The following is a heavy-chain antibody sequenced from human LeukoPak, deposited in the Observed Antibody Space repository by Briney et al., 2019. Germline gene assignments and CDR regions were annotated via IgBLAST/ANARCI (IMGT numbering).Heavy chain of an antibody. J-gene: IGHJ6*02. CDR3: ASPGALDYYGMDV. CDR2: ISSSSSYI. Sequence: GSLRLSCAASGFTFSSYSMNWVRQAPGKGLEWVSSISSSSSYIYYADSVKGRFTISRDNAKNSLYLQMNSLRAEDTAVYYCASPGALDYYGMDVWGQGTTVTVSS. CDR1: GFTFSSYS. V-gene: IGHV3-21*01. D-gene: IGHD7-27*01.